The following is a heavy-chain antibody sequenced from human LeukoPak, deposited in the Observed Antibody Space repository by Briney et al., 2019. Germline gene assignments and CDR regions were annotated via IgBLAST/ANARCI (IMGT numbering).Heavy chain of an antibody. CDR2: ISGSGGST. CDR1: GFTFSSYA. D-gene: IGHD3-10*01. J-gene: IGHJ6*03. CDR3: AKIPYYGSASYYYYYYYMDV. V-gene: IGHV3-23*01. Sequence: PGGSLRLSCAASGFTFSSYAMSWVRQAPGKGGEGVSAISGSGGSTYYADSVKGRFTISRDNSKNTLYLQMNSLRAEDTAVYYCAKIPYYGSASYYYYYYYMDVWGKGTTVTVSS.